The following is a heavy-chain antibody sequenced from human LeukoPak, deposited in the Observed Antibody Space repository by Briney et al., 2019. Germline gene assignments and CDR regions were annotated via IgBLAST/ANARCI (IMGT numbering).Heavy chain of an antibody. CDR1: GYSISSGYY. CDR3: ARVYDDILTGYPPYYFDY. D-gene: IGHD3-9*01. J-gene: IGHJ4*02. Sequence: SETLSLTCTVSGYSISSGYYWGWIRPPPGKGLEWIGSIYHSGSTYYNPSLKSRVTISVDTSKNQFSLKLSSVTAADTAVYYCARVYDDILTGYPPYYFDYWGQGTLVTVSS. V-gene: IGHV4-38-2*02. CDR2: IYHSGST.